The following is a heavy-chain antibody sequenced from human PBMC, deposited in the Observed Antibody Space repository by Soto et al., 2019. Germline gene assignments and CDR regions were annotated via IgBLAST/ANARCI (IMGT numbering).Heavy chain of an antibody. V-gene: IGHV4-39*01. CDR1: GGSISSSSYY. D-gene: IGHD6-19*01. CDR2: IYYSGST. CDR3: ARLSRGEWLVRY. J-gene: IGHJ4*02. Sequence: QLQLQESGPGLVKPSETLSLTCTVSGGSISSSSYYWGWIRQPPGKGLEWIGSIYYSGSTYYNPSLKSRVTISVDTSKNQFPLKLSSVTAADTAVYYCARLSRGEWLVRYWGQGTLVTVSS.